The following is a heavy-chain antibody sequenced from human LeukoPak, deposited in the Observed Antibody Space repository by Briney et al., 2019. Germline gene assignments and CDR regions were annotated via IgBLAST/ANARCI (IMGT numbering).Heavy chain of an antibody. CDR3: AGADKWNDVLDY. CDR2: IYYSGSP. Sequence: SETLSLTCTISGGSISSYYWSWIRQPPGKGLEWIGYIYYSGSPNYNPSLKSRVTISVDTSKNQFSLKLTSVTAADTAVYYCAGADKWNDVLDYWGQGTPVTVSS. CDR1: GGSISSYY. J-gene: IGHJ4*02. V-gene: IGHV4-59*13. D-gene: IGHD1-20*01.